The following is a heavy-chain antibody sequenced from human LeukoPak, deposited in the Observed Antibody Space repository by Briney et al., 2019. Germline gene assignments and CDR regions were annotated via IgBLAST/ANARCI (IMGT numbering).Heavy chain of an antibody. V-gene: IGHV3-23*01. Sequence: GGSLRLSCAASGFTFSSYAMSWVRQAPGKGLEWVSAISGSGGSTYYADSVKGRFTISRDNSKNTLYLQMSSLRAEDTAVYYRAKAPANRGLVWYFDYWGQGTLVTVSS. CDR1: GFTFSSYA. CDR2: ISGSGGST. J-gene: IGHJ4*02. CDR3: AKAPANRGLVWYFDY. D-gene: IGHD1-26*01.